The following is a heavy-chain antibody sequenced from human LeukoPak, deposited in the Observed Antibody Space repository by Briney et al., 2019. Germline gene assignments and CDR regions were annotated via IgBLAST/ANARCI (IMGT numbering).Heavy chain of an antibody. CDR2: IKQDGSEK. Sequence: GGSLRLSCAASGFTFSSYWMSWVRQAPGKGLEWVANIKQDGSEKYYVDSVKGRFTISRDNAKNSLYLQMNSLRAEDTAAYYCARRDGIVVVVAAWAFDIWGQGTMVTVSS. CDR3: ARRDGIVVVVAAWAFDI. V-gene: IGHV3-7*01. CDR1: GFTFSSYW. D-gene: IGHD2-15*01. J-gene: IGHJ3*02.